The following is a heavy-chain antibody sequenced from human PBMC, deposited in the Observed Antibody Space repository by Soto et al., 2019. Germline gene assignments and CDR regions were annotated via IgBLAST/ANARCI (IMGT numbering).Heavy chain of an antibody. D-gene: IGHD3-3*01. J-gene: IGHJ4*02. CDR1: GGSVTSNSYY. Sequence: QVQLQESGPGLVKPSETLSLTCSVSGGSVTSNSYYWTWIRQPPGKGLEWIGYIHYSGSTNYNPSFKSRVTMSVDTSKNQCSLRLSSVTAADTAVYFCARALEWLATFDYWGQGTLVTVSS. V-gene: IGHV4-61*01. CDR2: IHYSGST. CDR3: ARALEWLATFDY.